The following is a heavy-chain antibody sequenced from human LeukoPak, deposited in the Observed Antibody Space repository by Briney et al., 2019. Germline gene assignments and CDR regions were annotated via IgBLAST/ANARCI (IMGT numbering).Heavy chain of an antibody. D-gene: IGHD3-16*01. CDR1: GYSISSGYY. V-gene: IGHV4-38-2*02. J-gene: IGHJ3*01. CDR3: ARHYAQPGAFDV. CDR2: VYHSGST. Sequence: SETLSLTCTVSGYSISSGYYWGWIRQPPGKGLEWIGSVYHSGSTYYNPSLKSRVTISVDTSKNQFSLKLSSVTAADTSVYYCARHYAQPGAFDVWGQGTVVTVSS.